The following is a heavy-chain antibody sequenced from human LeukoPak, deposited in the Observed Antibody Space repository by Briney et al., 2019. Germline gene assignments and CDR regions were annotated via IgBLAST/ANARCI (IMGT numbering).Heavy chain of an antibody. CDR1: GFTFSSNY. D-gene: IGHD6-13*01. CDR2: IKQDGSEK. V-gene: IGHV3-7*01. Sequence: GGSLRLSCAASGFTFSSNYMSWVRQAPGKGLEWVANIKQDGSEKYYVDSVKGRFTISRDNAKNSLYLQMNSLRAEDTAVYYCARDTASGYDAFDIWGQGTMVTVSS. CDR3: ARDTASGYDAFDI. J-gene: IGHJ3*02.